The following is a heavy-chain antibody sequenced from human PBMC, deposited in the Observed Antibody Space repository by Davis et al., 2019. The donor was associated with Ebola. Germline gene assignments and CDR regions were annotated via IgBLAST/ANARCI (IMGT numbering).Heavy chain of an antibody. CDR1: GFTFTSYA. Sequence: GESLKISCAASGFTFTSYAMSWVRKAPGKGLEWVSGISGSGGNTHYADSVRGRFAISRDNSKKTLYLQMNSLRAEDTAVYYCAKSGLSFGVVKYHYGMDVWGKGTTVTVSS. D-gene: IGHD3-3*01. CDR3: AKSGLSFGVVKYHYGMDV. CDR2: ISGSGGNT. J-gene: IGHJ6*04. V-gene: IGHV3-23*01.